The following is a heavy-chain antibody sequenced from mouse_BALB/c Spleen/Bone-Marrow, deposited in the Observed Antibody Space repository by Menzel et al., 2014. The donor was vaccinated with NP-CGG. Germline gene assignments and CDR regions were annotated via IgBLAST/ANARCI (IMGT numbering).Heavy chain of an antibody. J-gene: IGHJ1*01. CDR3: TRFGSTYDWYFDV. Sequence: VQLQQSGTVLARPGASVKMSCKASGYSFTIYWMHWVKQRPGQGLEWIGAIYPGSSDTSYNQKFKGKAKLTAVTSASTAYMELSSLTNEDSAVYYCTRFGSTYDWYFDVWGAGTTVTVSS. CDR1: GYSFTIYW. CDR2: IYPGSSDT. D-gene: IGHD1-1*01. V-gene: IGHV1-5*01.